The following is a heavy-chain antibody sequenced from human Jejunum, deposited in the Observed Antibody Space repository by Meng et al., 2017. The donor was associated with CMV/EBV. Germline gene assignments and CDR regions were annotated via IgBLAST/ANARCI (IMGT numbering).Heavy chain of an antibody. J-gene: IGHJ4*02. CDR1: GVCISSGGYY. CDR3: ARGLDETGFDY. V-gene: IGHV4-31*03. CDR2: IYFSGTT. Sequence: CTVSGVCISSGGYYWNWIRQHPGKGLEWIGQIYFSGTTFYIPSLKGRLTLSVDTSKNQFSLNLSSVTAADTAMYYCARGLDETGFDYWGRGALVTVSS. D-gene: IGHD1-1*01.